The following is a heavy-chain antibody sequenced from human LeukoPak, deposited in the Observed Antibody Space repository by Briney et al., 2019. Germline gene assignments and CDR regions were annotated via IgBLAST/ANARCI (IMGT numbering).Heavy chain of an antibody. CDR3: AGDLGMTGSPHFAY. D-gene: IGHD3-9*01. J-gene: IGHJ4*02. Sequence: PGGSLRLSCAASGFTFSSYEMNWVRQAPGKGLEWVSYISSSGSTIFYADSVKGRFTTSRDNAKNSLYLQTNSLRAEDTAVYFCAGDLGMTGSPHFAYWGQGTLVTVSS. V-gene: IGHV3-48*03. CDR2: ISSSGSTI. CDR1: GFTFSSYE.